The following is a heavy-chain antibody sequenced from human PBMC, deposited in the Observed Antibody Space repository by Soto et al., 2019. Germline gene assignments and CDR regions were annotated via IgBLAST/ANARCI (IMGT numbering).Heavy chain of an antibody. CDR1: GYTFTSYG. Sequence: QVQLVQSGAEVKKPGASVKVSCKASGYTFTSYGISWVRQAPGQGLVWMGWISAYNGNTNYAQKLQGRVTMTTDTSTSTAYMELRSLRSDDTAVYYCARFTMVRGVPVHFDYWGQGTLVTVSS. V-gene: IGHV1-18*01. J-gene: IGHJ4*02. CDR3: ARFTMVRGVPVHFDY. CDR2: ISAYNGNT. D-gene: IGHD3-10*01.